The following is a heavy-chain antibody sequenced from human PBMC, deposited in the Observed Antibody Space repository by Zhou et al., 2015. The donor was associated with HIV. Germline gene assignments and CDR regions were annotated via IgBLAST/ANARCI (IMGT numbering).Heavy chain of an antibody. CDR1: GYTFTDYH. V-gene: IGHV1-2*02. J-gene: IGHJ4*02. Sequence: QVQLVQSGAEVKKPGASVKVSCKASGYTFTDYHVHWARQAPGQGLEWMGWINPNSGATHCAQRFQGRVTMTRDTSISTGYMELSSLTSDDTAMYYCARDGYSGSSGDYWGQGTLVTVSS. CDR3: ARDGYSGSSGDY. D-gene: IGHD1-26*01. CDR2: INPNSGAT.